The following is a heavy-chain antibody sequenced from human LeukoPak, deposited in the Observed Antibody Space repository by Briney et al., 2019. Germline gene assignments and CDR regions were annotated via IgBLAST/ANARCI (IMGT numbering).Heavy chain of an antibody. D-gene: IGHD6-19*01. V-gene: IGHV1-69*04. J-gene: IGHJ4*02. CDR2: IIPILGIA. Sequence: SVKVSCKASGGTFSSYAISWVRQAPGQGLEWMGRIIPILGIANYAQKFQGRVTITADKSTSTAYMELSSLRSEDTAVYYCARVAGYSSGWYLEDYWGQGTLVTVSS. CDR1: GGTFSSYA. CDR3: ARVAGYSSGWYLEDY.